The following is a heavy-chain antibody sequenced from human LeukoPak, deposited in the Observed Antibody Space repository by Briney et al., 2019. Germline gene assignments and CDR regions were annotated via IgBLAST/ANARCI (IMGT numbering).Heavy chain of an antibody. CDR1: GFNFDYYS. Sequence: PGGSLRLSCAASGFNFDYYSMSWVRQAPGMGPEWISYISDTTSTIYYADSVKGRFTISRDNAKDSLYLHMNSLRAEDTAIYYCARVKPYNNNDRARPLDYWGQGTLVTVSS. D-gene: IGHD3-10*01. J-gene: IGHJ4*02. CDR3: ARVKPYNNNDRARPLDY. CDR2: ISDTTSTI. V-gene: IGHV3-48*04.